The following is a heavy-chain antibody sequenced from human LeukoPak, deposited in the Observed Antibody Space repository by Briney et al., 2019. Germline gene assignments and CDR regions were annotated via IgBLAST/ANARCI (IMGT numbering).Heavy chain of an antibody. CDR2: IYTSGST. V-gene: IGHV4-4*07. Sequence: SETLSLTCTVSGGSISSYYWSWIRQPAGKGLEWIGRIYTSGSTNYNPSLKSRVTMSVDTCKNQFSLKLSSVTAADTAVYYCARGLGYCSSTSCGNWFDPWGQGTLVTVSS. CDR1: GGSISSYY. CDR3: ARGLGYCSSTSCGNWFDP. J-gene: IGHJ5*02. D-gene: IGHD2-2*01.